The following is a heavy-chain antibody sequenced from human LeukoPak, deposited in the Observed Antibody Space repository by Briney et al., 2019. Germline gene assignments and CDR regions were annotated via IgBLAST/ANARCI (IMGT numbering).Heavy chain of an antibody. D-gene: IGHD3-16*02. Sequence: GASVKVSCKASGYTFTSYGISWVRQAPGQGLEWMGWISAYNGNTNHAQKLQGRVTMTTDTSTSTAYMELRSLRSDDTAVYYCARDGTMITFGGVIVPSYWGQRTLVTVSS. CDR1: GYTFTSYG. J-gene: IGHJ4*02. CDR3: ARDGTMITFGGVIVPSY. CDR2: ISAYNGNT. V-gene: IGHV1-18*01.